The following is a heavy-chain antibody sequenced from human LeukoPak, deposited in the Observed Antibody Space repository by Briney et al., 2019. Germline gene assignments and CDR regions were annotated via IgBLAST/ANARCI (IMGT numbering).Heavy chain of an antibody. CDR3: ARDSYCSTTSCHLDY. J-gene: IGHJ4*02. CDR1: GGSISGSSYF. D-gene: IGHD2-2*01. V-gene: IGHV4-39*07. CDR2: ISYSGIT. Sequence: SETLSLTCTVSGGSISGSSYFWGWIRQSPAKGLEWIGSISYSGITHYNPSLKSRVTMSVDTSRNQVSLNLDSVTAADTAVYYCARDSYCSTTSCHLDYWGQGILVTVSS.